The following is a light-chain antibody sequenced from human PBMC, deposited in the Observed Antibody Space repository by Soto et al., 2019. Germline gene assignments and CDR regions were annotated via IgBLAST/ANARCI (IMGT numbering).Light chain of an antibody. CDR2: DVN. Sequence: QSALAQPRSVSGSPGQSVTISCTGTRSDIGAFDFVFWYRQHPGKAPKLLIYDVNKRPSGVPDRFSGSKSGNTASLTISGLQAEDEADFYCCSYAGTYKVFGTGTKVTVL. J-gene: IGLJ1*01. CDR3: CSYAGTYKV. V-gene: IGLV2-11*01. CDR1: RSDIGAFDF.